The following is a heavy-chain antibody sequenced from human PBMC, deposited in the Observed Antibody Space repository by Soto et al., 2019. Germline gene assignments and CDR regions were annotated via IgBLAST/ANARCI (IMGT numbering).Heavy chain of an antibody. D-gene: IGHD2-2*01. CDR2: MNPNSGNT. CDR1: GYTFTRHD. CDR3: ARVGSGKVVPDAKKTFIGNWFXP. J-gene: IGHJ5*02. V-gene: IGHV1-8*01. Sequence: ASVKVSCKASGYTFTRHDINWVRQATGQGLEWMGWMNPNSGNTGYAQKFQGRVTMTRNTSISTAYMELSSLRSEDTAVYYCARVGSGKVVPDAKKTFIGNWFXPWGQGTLVXVSS.